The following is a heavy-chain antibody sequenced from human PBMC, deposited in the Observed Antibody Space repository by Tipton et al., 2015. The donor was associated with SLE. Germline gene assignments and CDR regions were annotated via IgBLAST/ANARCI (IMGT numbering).Heavy chain of an antibody. CDR2: IYYSGST. CDR3: AVAVVPAGMDV. V-gene: IGHV4-61*08. J-gene: IGHJ6*02. Sequence: TLSLTCTVSGVSMSRGGYYWSWIRQHPGKGLECIGYIYYSGSTNYNPSLKSRVTISVDTSKNQFSLKLSSVTAADTAVYYCAVAVVPAGMDVWGQGTTVTVSS. CDR1: GVSMSRGGYY. D-gene: IGHD2-15*01.